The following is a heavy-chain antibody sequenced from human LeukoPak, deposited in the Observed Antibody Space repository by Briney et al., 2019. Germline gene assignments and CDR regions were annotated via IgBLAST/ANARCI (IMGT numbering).Heavy chain of an antibody. CDR2: ISYDGSNK. D-gene: IGHD3-9*01. CDR3: ARDAYYDILTGSSQKTYYFDY. Sequence: PGGSLRHSCAASGFTFSSYAMHWVRQAPGKGLEWVAVISYDGSNKYYADSVKGRFTISRDNSKNTLYLQMNSLRAEDTAVYYCARDAYYDILTGSSQKTYYFDYWGQGTLVTVSS. J-gene: IGHJ4*02. CDR1: GFTFSSYA. V-gene: IGHV3-30-3*01.